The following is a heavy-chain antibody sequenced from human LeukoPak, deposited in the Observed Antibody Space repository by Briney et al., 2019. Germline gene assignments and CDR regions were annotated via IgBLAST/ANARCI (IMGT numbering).Heavy chain of an antibody. CDR1: GFTFSSYA. D-gene: IGHD3-10*01. Sequence: PGGSLRLSCAASGFTFSSYAMSWVRQAPGKGLEWVSAITGSGGATYYAASVKGRFTISRDNSKNRLYLQMDFLRAEDTAVYYCAKITSEGSWGQGTLVTVSS. CDR2: ITGSGGAT. V-gene: IGHV3-23*01. J-gene: IGHJ5*02. CDR3: AKITSEGS.